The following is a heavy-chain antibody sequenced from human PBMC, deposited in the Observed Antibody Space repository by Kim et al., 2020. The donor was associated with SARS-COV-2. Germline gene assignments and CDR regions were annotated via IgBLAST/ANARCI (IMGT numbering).Heavy chain of an antibody. V-gene: IGHV4-34*01. D-gene: IGHD5-18*01. Sequence: PSLRSRVTISVDTAKNQFSRKLGSVTAADTAVYYCARGGHPRTAMAPFDYWGQGTLVTVSS. CDR3: ARGGHPRTAMAPFDY. J-gene: IGHJ4*02.